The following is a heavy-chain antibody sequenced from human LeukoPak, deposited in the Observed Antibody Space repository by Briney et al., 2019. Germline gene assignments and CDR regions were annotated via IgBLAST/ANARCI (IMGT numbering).Heavy chain of an antibody. V-gene: IGHV4-31*03. Sequence: SETLSLTCTVSGGSISSGGYYWTWIRQHPGKGLEWIGYIYYSGSTYYNPSLKSRVTISVDTSKNQFSLRLGSVTAADTAVYYCALGYCGGGSCYAREYFQHWGQGTLVTVSS. CDR3: ALGYCGGGSCYAREYFQH. CDR2: IYYSGST. CDR1: GGSISSGGYY. J-gene: IGHJ1*01. D-gene: IGHD2-15*01.